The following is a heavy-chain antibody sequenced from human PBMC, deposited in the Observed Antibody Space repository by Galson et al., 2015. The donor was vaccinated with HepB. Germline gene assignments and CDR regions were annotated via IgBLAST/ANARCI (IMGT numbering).Heavy chain of an antibody. J-gene: IGHJ1*01. Sequence: ETLSLTCTVSGGSISNYYWSWIRQPPGKGLEWIGYIYYGGVTNYNPSLKSRVTISVDTSKNHFSLKLSSVTAADTAVYYCAREAGGSTWSNEYFQHWGQGTLVTVSS. D-gene: IGHD6-13*01. CDR3: AREAGGSTWSNEYFQH. CDR2: IYYGGVT. V-gene: IGHV4-59*01. CDR1: GGSISNYY.